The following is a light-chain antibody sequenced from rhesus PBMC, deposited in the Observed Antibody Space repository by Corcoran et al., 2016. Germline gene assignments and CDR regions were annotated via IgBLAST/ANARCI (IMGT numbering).Light chain of an antibody. Sequence: DIQMTQSPSSLSASVGDTVTISCRASQGISSYLAWYQQKPGKALKPLIYHGSNLESGVPSRFSGSGSGTDFTLTISSLQPEDFAIYYCQHHNSFPFTFGPGTKLDIK. J-gene: IGKJ3*01. CDR2: HGS. CDR3: QHHNSFPFT. V-gene: IGKV1S14*01. CDR1: QGISSY.